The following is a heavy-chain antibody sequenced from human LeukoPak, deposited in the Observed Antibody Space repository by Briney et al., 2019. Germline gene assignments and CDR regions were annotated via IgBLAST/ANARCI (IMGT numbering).Heavy chain of an antibody. V-gene: IGHV3-48*01. Sequence: GGSLRLSCAASGFTFSGYSMNWVRQAPGKGLEWISYISSSSDTIYYADSVKGRFTISRDNAKNSLYLQMNSLRVEDTAVYYCAKMEYGIAAAGTGFDYWGQGTLVTVSS. CDR3: AKMEYGIAAAGTGFDY. CDR1: GFTFSGYS. CDR2: ISSSSDTI. D-gene: IGHD6-13*01. J-gene: IGHJ4*02.